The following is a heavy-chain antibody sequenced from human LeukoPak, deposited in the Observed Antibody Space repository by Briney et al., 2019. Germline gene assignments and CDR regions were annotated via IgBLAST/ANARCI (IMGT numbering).Heavy chain of an antibody. CDR3: ARGGYSSGWYVAFDI. V-gene: IGHV3-7*01. CDR1: GFTFSSYW. Sequence: GGSLRLSCAASGFTFSSYWMSWVRQAPGKGLEWVANIKQDGSEKYYVDSVKGRFTISRDNAKNSLYLQMNSLRAEDTAVYYCARGGYSSGWYVAFDIWGQGTMVTVSS. D-gene: IGHD6-19*01. CDR2: IKQDGSEK. J-gene: IGHJ3*02.